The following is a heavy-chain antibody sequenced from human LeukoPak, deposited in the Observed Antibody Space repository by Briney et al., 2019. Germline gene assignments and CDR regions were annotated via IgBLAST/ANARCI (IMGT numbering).Heavy chain of an antibody. Sequence: ASVKVSCKASGYTFTSYDINWVRQATGQGPEWMGWMNPNSGNTGYAQKFQGRVTMTRNTSISTAYMELSSLRSEDTAVYYCARGLESIAAAATGYWGQGTLVTVSS. CDR2: MNPNSGNT. V-gene: IGHV1-8*02. J-gene: IGHJ4*02. CDR3: ARGLESIAAAATGY. D-gene: IGHD6-13*01. CDR1: GYTFTSYD.